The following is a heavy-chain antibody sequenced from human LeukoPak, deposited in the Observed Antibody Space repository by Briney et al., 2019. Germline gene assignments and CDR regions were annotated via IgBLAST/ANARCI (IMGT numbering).Heavy chain of an antibody. Sequence: ASVNVSCKVSGYTLTELSMHWVRQAPGKGLEWMGGFDPEDGETIYAQKFQGRVTMTEDTSTDTAYMELSSLRSEDTAVYYCATDAKVGIAVAGTHYGMDVWGQGTTVTVSS. CDR2: FDPEDGET. CDR3: ATDAKVGIAVAGTHYGMDV. V-gene: IGHV1-24*01. J-gene: IGHJ6*02. CDR1: GYTLTELS. D-gene: IGHD6-19*01.